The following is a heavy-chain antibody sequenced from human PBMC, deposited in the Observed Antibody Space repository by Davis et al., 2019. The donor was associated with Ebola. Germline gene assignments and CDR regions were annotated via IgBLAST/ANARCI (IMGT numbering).Heavy chain of an antibody. Sequence: GESLKISCAASGFTFSSYAMSWVRQAPGKGLEWVSDISGSGGSTYYADSVKGRFTISRDNSKNTLYLQMNSLRAEDTAVYYCAKGATARRGDLDYWGQGTLVTVSS. CDR1: GFTFSSYA. D-gene: IGHD5-12*01. CDR2: ISGSGGST. V-gene: IGHV3-23*01. CDR3: AKGATARRGDLDY. J-gene: IGHJ4*02.